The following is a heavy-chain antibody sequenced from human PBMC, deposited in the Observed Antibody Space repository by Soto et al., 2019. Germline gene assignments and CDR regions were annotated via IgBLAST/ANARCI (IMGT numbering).Heavy chain of an antibody. CDR2: MNPNSGNT. D-gene: IGHD6-13*01. V-gene: IGHV1-8*01. Sequence: ASVKVSCKASGYTFTSYYINWVRQATGQGLEWMGWMNPNSGNTGYAQKFQGRVTMTRNTSISTAYMELSSLRSEDTAVYYCARGRGRSGWYPYYYYGMDVWGQGTTVTVSS. CDR3: ARGRGRSGWYPYYYYGMDV. CDR1: GYTFTSYY. J-gene: IGHJ6*02.